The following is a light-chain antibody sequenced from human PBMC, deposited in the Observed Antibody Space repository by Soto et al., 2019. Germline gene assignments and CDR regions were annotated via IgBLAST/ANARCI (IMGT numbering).Light chain of an antibody. CDR2: GAS. J-gene: IGKJ1*01. CDR1: QSVDIN. V-gene: IGKV3-15*01. Sequence: EIVLTQSPATLSVSPGERVTLSCRASQSVDINLAWYQQKPGQAPRLLIYGASTRATDMPGRFSGRGSGTEFTLTINSLQSEDFAVYYCQQYRNWPRTVGQGTKGEIK. CDR3: QQYRNWPRT.